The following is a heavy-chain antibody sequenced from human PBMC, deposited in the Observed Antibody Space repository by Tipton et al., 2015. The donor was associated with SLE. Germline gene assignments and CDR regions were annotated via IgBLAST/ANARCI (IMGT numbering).Heavy chain of an antibody. J-gene: IGHJ4*02. CDR2: IYHSGST. V-gene: IGHV4-59*12. CDR1: GGSINGYY. Sequence: LRLSCTVSGGSINGYYWNWFRQPPGRELEWIGYIYHSGSTNYNPSLKSRVTMSVDTSKNQFSLKLTSVTAADTAVYYCARDWGGEALDFWGQGTLVTVSS. CDR3: ARDWGGEALDF. D-gene: IGHD2-21*01.